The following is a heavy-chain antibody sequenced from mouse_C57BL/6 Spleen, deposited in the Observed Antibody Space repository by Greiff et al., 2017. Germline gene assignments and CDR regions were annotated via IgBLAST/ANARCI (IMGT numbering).Heavy chain of an antibody. Sequence: EVKLVESGGGLVQPGGSMKLSCAASGFTFSDAWMDWVRQSPEKGLEWVAEIRNKANNHATYYAESVKGRFTISRDDSKCSVYLQMNSLRAEDTGIYYCTRLGRRGAMDYWGQGTSVTVSS. D-gene: IGHD4-1*01. CDR2: IRNKANNHAT. V-gene: IGHV6-6*01. CDR1: GFTFSDAW. CDR3: TRLGRRGAMDY. J-gene: IGHJ4*01.